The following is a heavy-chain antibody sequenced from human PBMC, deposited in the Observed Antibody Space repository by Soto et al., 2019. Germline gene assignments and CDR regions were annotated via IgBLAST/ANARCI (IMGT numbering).Heavy chain of an antibody. CDR2: MNPNSGNT. CDR3: ARLRCSGGSCYTDY. J-gene: IGHJ4*02. Sequence: QVQLVQTGAEVKKPGASVKVSCKASGYTFTSYDINWVRQATGQGLEWMGWMNPNSGNTGFTQKFQDRVTMTRDTSISTAYMELSSLRSEDTAVYYCARLRCSGGSCYTDYWGQGTLVTVSS. V-gene: IGHV1-8*01. D-gene: IGHD2-15*01. CDR1: GYTFTSYD.